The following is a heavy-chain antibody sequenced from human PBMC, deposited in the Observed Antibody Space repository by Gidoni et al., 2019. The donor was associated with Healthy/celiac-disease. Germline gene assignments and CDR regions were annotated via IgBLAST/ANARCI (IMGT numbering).Heavy chain of an antibody. J-gene: IGHJ5*02. Sequence: QLQLQESGPGLVKPSETLSLTCTVSGGSISSSSYYWGWIRQPPGKGLEWIGSIYYSGSTYYTPSLKSRVTISVDTSKNQFSLKLSSVTAADTAVYYCARHRRGIVGATWYWFDPWGQGTLVTVSS. CDR2: IYYSGST. CDR3: ARHRRGIVGATWYWFDP. CDR1: GGSISSSSYY. V-gene: IGHV4-39*01. D-gene: IGHD1-26*01.